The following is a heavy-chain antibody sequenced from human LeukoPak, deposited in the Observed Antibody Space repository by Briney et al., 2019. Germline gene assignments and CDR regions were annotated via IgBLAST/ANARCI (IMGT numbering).Heavy chain of an antibody. CDR3: AXIFXGXXXXXY. D-gene: IGHD2/OR15-2a*01. CDR2: ISGSGDKT. J-gene: IGHJ4*02. V-gene: IGHV3-23*01. Sequence: GGSLRLSCAASGFTFSSYDMSWVRQAPGKGLEWASTISGSGDKTYYAEFVKGRFTISRDNSKNTLYLQMNSLRADDTAIYHCAXIFXGXXXXXYWGXGXLXTVSS. CDR1: GFTFSSYD.